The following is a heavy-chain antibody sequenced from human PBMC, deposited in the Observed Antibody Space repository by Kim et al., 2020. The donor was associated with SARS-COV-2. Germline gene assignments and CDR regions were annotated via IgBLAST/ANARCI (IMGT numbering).Heavy chain of an antibody. CDR3: ARGAGLPYYYGSGSYYNPHYGMDV. CDR1: GGSFSGYY. D-gene: IGHD3-10*01. Sequence: SETLSLTCAVYGGSFSGYYWSWIRQPPGKWLEWIGEINHSGSTNYNPSLKSRVTISVDTSKNQFSLKLSSVTAADTAVYYCARGAGLPYYYGSGSYYNPHYGMDVWGQGTTVTVSS. J-gene: IGHJ6*02. CDR2: INHSGST. V-gene: IGHV4-34*01.